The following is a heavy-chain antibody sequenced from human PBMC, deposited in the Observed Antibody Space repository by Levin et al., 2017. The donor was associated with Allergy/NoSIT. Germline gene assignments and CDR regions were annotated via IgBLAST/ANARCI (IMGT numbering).Heavy chain of an antibody. CDR3: ARESGAFDI. V-gene: IGHV3-30-3*01. CDR1: GFTFSSYA. J-gene: IGHJ3*02. D-gene: IGHD6-25*01. CDR2: ISYDGSNK. Sequence: GGSLRLSCAASGFTFSSYAMHWVRQAPGKGLEWVAVISYDGSNKYYADSVKGRFTISRDNSKNTLYLQMNSLRAEDTAVYYCARESGAFDIWGQGTMVTVSS.